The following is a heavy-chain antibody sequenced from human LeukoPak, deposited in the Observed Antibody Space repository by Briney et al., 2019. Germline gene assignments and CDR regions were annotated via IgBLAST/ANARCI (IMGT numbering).Heavy chain of an antibody. V-gene: IGHV1-2*02. Sequence: AASVKVSCKASGYTFTGYYMHWVRQAPGQGLEWMGWINPNSGGTNYAQKFQGRVTMTRDTSISTAYMELSRLRSDDTAVYYCATTGYCSGGSCTNNYYYMDVWGKGTTVTVSS. CDR1: GYTFTGYY. CDR2: INPNSGGT. CDR3: ATTGYCSGGSCTNNYYYMDV. J-gene: IGHJ6*03. D-gene: IGHD2-15*01.